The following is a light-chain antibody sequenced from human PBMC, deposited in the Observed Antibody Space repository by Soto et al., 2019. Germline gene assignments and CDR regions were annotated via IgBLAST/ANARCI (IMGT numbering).Light chain of an antibody. CDR2: DVS. CDR3: SSYTISSTYV. CDR1: SSDVGGYNF. V-gene: IGLV2-14*01. J-gene: IGLJ1*01. Sequence: QSVLTQPASVSGSPGQSITISCTGTSSDVGGYNFVSWYQQHPGKAPKLLIYDVSDRPSGVSNRFSGSKSGNTASLTISGLQAKDEADYYCSSYTISSTYVFGTGTKLTVL.